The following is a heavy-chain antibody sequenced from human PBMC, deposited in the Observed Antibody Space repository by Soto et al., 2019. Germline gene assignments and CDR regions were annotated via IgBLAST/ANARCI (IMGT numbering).Heavy chain of an antibody. CDR1: GFPFSTYC. V-gene: IGHV3-7*02. J-gene: IGHJ4*02. CDR3: VPRDY. CDR2: INEDGSVK. Sequence: GVPLRLSFTASGFPFSTYCMNWVRQAPGKGLEWVANINEDGSVKYYVDSVKGRFTISRDNAKNSLYLQMNSLRAEDTAIYYCVPRDYWGQGILVTVSS.